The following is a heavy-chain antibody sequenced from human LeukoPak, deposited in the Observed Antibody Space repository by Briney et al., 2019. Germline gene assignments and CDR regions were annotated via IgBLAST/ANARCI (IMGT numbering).Heavy chain of an antibody. V-gene: IGHV4-39*01. CDR2: IYYSGST. CDR3: ARLRGYYFDS. D-gene: IGHD5-12*01. Sequence: SETLSLTCTVAGGSISSSSHYCGWIRQPPGKGLEWIGAIYYSGSTYYNPSLKSRLTISVDTSRDQFSLKLSSVTAADTAVYYCARLRGYYFDSWGQGTLVTVSS. CDR1: GGSISSSSHY. J-gene: IGHJ4*02.